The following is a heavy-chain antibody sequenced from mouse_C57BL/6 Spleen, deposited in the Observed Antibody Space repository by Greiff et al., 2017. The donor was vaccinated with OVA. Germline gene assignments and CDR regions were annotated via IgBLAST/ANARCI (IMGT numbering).Heavy chain of an antibody. Sequence: QVQLQQSGAELARPGASVKLSCKASGYTFTSSGISWVKQRTGQGLEWIGEIYPRSGNTYYNEKFKGKATLTADKSSSTAYMELRSLTSEDSAVYFCARKQHTADAMDYWGQGTSVTVSS. J-gene: IGHJ4*01. CDR1: GYTFTSSG. CDR2: IYPRSGNT. D-gene: IGHD3-1*01. CDR3: ARKQHTADAMDY. V-gene: IGHV1-81*01.